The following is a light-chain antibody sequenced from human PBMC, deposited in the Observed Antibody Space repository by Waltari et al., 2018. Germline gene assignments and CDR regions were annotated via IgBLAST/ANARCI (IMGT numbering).Light chain of an antibody. CDR3: MQGRHPWT. V-gene: IGKV2-29*02. J-gene: IGKJ1*01. CDR2: EVS. CDR1: QSLLHSDGKTY. Sequence: DIVMTQSPLSLSVTPGQPASISCKSSQSLLHSDGKTYLCWYVYKPGQSPQLLIYEVSRRLSGGSDRFSGSGSATDFTLKISRVEAEDVGVYFCMQGRHPWTFGQGTKVDIK.